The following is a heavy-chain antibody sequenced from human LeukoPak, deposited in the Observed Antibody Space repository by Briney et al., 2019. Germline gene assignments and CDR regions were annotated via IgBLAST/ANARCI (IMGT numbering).Heavy chain of an antibody. Sequence: ASVKVSCKASGYTFTSYYMHWVRQAPGQGLEWMGIINPSGGSTSYAQKFQGRVTMTRDMSTSTVYMELSSLRSEDTAVYYCARVRDIVVDGDAFDIWGQGTMVTVSS. J-gene: IGHJ3*02. CDR3: ARVRDIVVDGDAFDI. D-gene: IGHD2-2*01. CDR1: GYTFTSYY. V-gene: IGHV1-46*01. CDR2: INPSGGST.